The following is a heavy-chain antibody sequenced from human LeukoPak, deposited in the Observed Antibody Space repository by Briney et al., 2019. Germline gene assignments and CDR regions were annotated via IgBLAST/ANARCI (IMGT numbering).Heavy chain of an antibody. Sequence: SLRLSCSAPGINLGDYAIHLVRQTPGEGLAWVSGISWNSGSVAYADSVKGRFTISRDNAKNSLYVQMNSLRAEDTAVYYCARYRERYYYYMDVWGKGTTVTVS. V-gene: IGHV3-9*01. CDR1: GINLGDYA. CDR3: ARYRERYYYYMDV. J-gene: IGHJ6*03. CDR2: ISWNSGSV.